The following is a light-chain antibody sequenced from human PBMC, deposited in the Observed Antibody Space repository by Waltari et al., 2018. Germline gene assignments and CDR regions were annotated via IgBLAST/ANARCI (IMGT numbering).Light chain of an antibody. CDR3: QAWDSSAVV. CDR2: RDK. Sequence: SYELTQPPSLYVSPGQTASITCSGDKLGNKFASWYRQKPGQSPVVVIYRDKKRPSGIPERISGSNSGNTATLTISETQAMDEADYYCQAWDSSAVVFGGGTKLTVL. J-gene: IGLJ2*01. V-gene: IGLV3-1*01. CDR1: KLGNKF.